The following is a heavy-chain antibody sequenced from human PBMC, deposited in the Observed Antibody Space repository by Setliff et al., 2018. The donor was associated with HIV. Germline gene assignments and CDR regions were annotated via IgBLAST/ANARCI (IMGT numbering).Heavy chain of an antibody. CDR2: IGSNGGST. J-gene: IGHJ4*02. CDR1: GFTFTDYA. V-gene: IGHV3-64*04. Sequence: GGSLRLSCAASGFTFTDYAMHWVRQAPGKGLEYVSAIGSNGGSTYYADSVKGRFTISRDNSKNTLYLQMNSLRPEDRAVYYCATTHHYARSGYYGWGQGTLVTVSS. D-gene: IGHD3-22*01. CDR3: ATTHHYARSGYYG.